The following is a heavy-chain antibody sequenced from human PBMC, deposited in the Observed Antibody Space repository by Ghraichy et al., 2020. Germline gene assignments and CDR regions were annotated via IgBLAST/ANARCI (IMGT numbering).Heavy chain of an antibody. CDR3: VRGKERKYDILKEYYSPDWFDP. D-gene: IGHD3-9*01. J-gene: IGHJ5*02. V-gene: IGHV3-48*03. CDR1: GFIFSNYE. Sequence: GESLNISCAASGFIFSNYEMNWVRQAPGKGLEWISYISYSGSPIYYADSVKGRFTISRDNAKNALYLQMNSLRAEDTAIYYCVRGKERKYDILKEYYSPDWFDPWGQGTLVTVSS. CDR2: ISYSGSPI.